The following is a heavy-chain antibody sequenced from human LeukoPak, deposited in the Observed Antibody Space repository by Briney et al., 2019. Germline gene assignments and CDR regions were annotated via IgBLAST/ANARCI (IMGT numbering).Heavy chain of an antibody. CDR3: ARDALVDTAMVTAIDY. J-gene: IGHJ4*02. V-gene: IGHV3-30*03. Sequence: GGTLRLSCAASGFTFSSYGMSWVRQAPGKGLEWVAVISYDGSNKYYADSVKGRFTISRDNSKNTLYLQMNSLRAEDTAVYYCARDALVDTAMVTAIDYWGQGTLVTVSS. D-gene: IGHD5-18*01. CDR2: ISYDGSNK. CDR1: GFTFSSYG.